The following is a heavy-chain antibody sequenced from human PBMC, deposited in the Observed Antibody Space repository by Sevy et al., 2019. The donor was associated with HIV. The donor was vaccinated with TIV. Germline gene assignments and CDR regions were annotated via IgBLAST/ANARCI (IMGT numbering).Heavy chain of an antibody. J-gene: IGHJ4*01. CDR3: ARDGGYGIKWYPLY. V-gene: IGHV3-30-3*01. CDR2: ISYEGTET. CDR1: GFAFSSHA. D-gene: IGHD6-13*01. Sequence: GGSLRLSCAASGFAFSSHAMHWDRQAPGKGLEWVGVISYEGTETFYAASVEGRFTISRDNSKNMLSLQINSLRPEDTAVYYCARDGGYGIKWYPLYWVQGPLVTVSS.